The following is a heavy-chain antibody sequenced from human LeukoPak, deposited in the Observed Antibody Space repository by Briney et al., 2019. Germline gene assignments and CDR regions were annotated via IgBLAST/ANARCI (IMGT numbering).Heavy chain of an antibody. CDR2: INHSGST. V-gene: IGHV4-34*01. J-gene: IGHJ4*02. CDR3: ARVRHQKSTSPFDY. CDR1: GGSFSGYY. Sequence: PSETLSLTCAVYGGSFSGYYWSWIRQPPGKGLEWIGEINHSGSTNYNPSLKSRVTISVDTSKNQFSLKLSSVTAADTAVYYCARVRHQKSTSPFDYWGQGTLVTVSS.